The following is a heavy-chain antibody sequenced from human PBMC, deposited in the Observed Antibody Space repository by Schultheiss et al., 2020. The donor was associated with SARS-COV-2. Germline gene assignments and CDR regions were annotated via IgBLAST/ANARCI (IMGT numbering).Heavy chain of an antibody. CDR1: GGSFSGYY. CDR3: ARGSEVTYYYGSGSYRNWYFDL. CDR2: INHSGST. J-gene: IGHJ2*01. D-gene: IGHD3-10*01. Sequence: SETLSLPCAVYGGSFSGYYWSWIRQPPGKGLEWIGEINHSGSTNYNPSLKSRVTISVDTSKNQFSLKLSSVTAADTAVYYCARGSEVTYYYGSGSYRNWYFDLWGRGTLVTVSS. V-gene: IGHV4-34*01.